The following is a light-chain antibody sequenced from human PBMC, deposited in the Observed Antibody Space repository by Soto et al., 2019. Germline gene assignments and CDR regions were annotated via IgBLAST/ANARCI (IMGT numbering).Light chain of an antibody. CDR2: SSS. J-gene: IGKJ4*01. CDR1: QNIADY. V-gene: IGKV1-39*01. Sequence: DIQMTQSPSSLSASAGDTVTITCRASQNIADYLSWYQQKPGKAPKLLVSSSSTLHDGVSSRFSGDGSGTAFTLTITGLQPEDFATYYCLQTFSTHITFGGGTTVEVK. CDR3: LQTFSTHIT.